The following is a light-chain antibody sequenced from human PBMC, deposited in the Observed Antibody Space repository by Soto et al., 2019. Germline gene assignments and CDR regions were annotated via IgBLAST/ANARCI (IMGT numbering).Light chain of an antibody. CDR3: SSYTPSTVL. V-gene: IGLV2-14*03. CDR2: DVS. CDR1: SSDIGGYNY. Sequence: QSVLTQPASVSGAPGLLITICCTGTSSDIGGYNYVSWYQPHPGKAPKLLIYDVSNRPSGVSSRFSGSRSGNTASLTISGLQADDEADYYCSSYTPSTVLFGGGTKLTVL. J-gene: IGLJ2*01.